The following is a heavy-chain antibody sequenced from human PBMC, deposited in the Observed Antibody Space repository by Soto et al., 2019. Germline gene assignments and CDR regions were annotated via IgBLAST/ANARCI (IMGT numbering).Heavy chain of an antibody. J-gene: IGHJ6*02. CDR3: ARSEEDSDYYYYGMDV. CDR1: GDSVSINSVA. D-gene: IGHD2-15*01. CDR2: TYYRSRWYN. Sequence: SQTLSLTCVISGDSVSINSVAWNLVRQSPSRGLEWLGRTYYRSRWYNDYAVSVRSRIAINPDTSKNHFSLQLNSVTPDDTAVYYCARSEEDSDYYYYGMDVWGQGTTVTVSS. V-gene: IGHV6-1*01.